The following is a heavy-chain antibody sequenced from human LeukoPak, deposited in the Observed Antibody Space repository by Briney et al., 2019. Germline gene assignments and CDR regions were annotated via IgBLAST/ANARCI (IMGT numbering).Heavy chain of an antibody. CDR3: ARGGGLDV. Sequence: GGSLRLSCAASGFTFTSYWMNWARQAPGKGLEWVASINHNGNVNYYVDSVKGRFTISRDNAKNSLYLQMSNLRAEDTAVYFCARGGGLDVWGQGARSPSP. D-gene: IGHD3-16*01. CDR1: GFTFTSYW. V-gene: IGHV3-7*03. J-gene: IGHJ6*02. CDR2: INHNGNVN.